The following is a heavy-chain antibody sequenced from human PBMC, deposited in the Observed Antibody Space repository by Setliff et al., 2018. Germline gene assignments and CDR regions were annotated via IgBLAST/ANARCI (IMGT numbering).Heavy chain of an antibody. V-gene: IGHV4-34*01. CDR3: ASQLGGYCSGGSCYSYYYYYYMDV. Sequence: KPSETLSLTCAVYGGSFSGYYWSWIRQPPGKGLEWIGEINHSGSTNYNPSLKSRVTISVDTSKNQFSLKLSSVTAADTAVYYCASQLGGYCSGGSCYSYYYYYYMDVWGKGTTVTVSS. CDR2: INHSGST. CDR1: GGSFSGYY. D-gene: IGHD2-15*01. J-gene: IGHJ6*03.